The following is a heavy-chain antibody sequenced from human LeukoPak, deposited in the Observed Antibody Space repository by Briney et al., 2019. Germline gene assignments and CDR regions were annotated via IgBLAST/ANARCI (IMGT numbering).Heavy chain of an antibody. CDR2: IYYSGST. CDR1: GGSISSYY. J-gene: IGHJ6*03. Sequence: SETLSLTCTVSGGSISSYYWSWIRQPPGKGLEWIGYIYYSGSTNYNPSLKSRVTISVDTSKNQFSLKLSSVTAADTAVYYCARSLPDYYGSGNSYYYYMDVWGKGTTATVSS. D-gene: IGHD3-10*01. CDR3: ARSLPDYYGSGNSYYYYMDV. V-gene: IGHV4-59*01.